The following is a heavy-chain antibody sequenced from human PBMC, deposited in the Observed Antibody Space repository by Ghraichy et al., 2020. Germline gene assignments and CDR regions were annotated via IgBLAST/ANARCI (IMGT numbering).Heavy chain of an antibody. Sequence: SETLSLTCTVSGGSISSSSYYWGWIRQPPGKGLEWIGSIYYSGSTYYNPSLKSRVTISVDTSKNQFSLKLSSVTAADTAVYYCASLDPTIAAAGEPYDYWGQGTLVTVSS. CDR3: ASLDPTIAAAGEPYDY. J-gene: IGHJ4*02. V-gene: IGHV4-39*07. CDR1: GGSISSSSYY. D-gene: IGHD6-13*01. CDR2: IYYSGST.